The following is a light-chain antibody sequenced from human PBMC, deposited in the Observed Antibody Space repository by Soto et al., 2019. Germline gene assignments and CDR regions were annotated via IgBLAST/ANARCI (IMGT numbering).Light chain of an antibody. J-gene: IGKJ1*01. V-gene: IGKV1-39*01. CDR1: QSISSY. Sequence: EIQMTQSPSSLSASVGDRVTITCRASQSISSYLNWYQQKPGKAPKLLIYAASRLQSGVPSRFSGSGSGTDFHLTISSLQPEDFATYYCQQSYSTPWTFGQGTKVEIK. CDR3: QQSYSTPWT. CDR2: AAS.